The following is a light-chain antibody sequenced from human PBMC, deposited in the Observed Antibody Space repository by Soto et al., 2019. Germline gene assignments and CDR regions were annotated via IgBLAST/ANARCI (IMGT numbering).Light chain of an antibody. V-gene: IGLV2-11*01. CDR3: CSYAGSYTFYV. CDR2: DVT. Sequence: LTQPRSVSGSPGQSVTISCTGTTDDVAYYNYVSWYQQHPGKAPKLIIYDVTKRPSGVPDRFSGSKSGNTASLTISGLRADDEADYYCCSYAGSYTFYVFGTGTKV. CDR1: TDDVAYYNY. J-gene: IGLJ1*01.